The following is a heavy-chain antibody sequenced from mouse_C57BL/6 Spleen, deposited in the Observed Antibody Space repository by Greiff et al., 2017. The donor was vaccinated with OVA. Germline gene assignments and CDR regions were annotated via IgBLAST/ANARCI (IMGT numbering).Heavy chain of an antibody. CDR1: GYTFTSYW. CDR3: ARCAPYGKAFDY. V-gene: IGHV1-69*01. D-gene: IGHD2-1*01. Sequence: QVQLQQPGAELVMPGASVKLSCKASGYTFTSYWMHWVKQRPGQGLEWIGEIDPSDSYTNYNQKFKGKSTLTVDKSSSTAYMQLSSLTSEDSAVYYCARCAPYGKAFDYWGQGTTLTVSS. J-gene: IGHJ2*01. CDR2: IDPSDSYT.